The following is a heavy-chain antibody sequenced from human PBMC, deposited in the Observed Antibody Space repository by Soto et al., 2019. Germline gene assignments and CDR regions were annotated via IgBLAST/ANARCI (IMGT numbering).Heavy chain of an antibody. CDR1: GGTFSRYA. Sequence: QVQLVQPGAEVKKPGSSVRVSCKAYGGTFSRYAISWVRQAPGQGLEWMGGIITMFGTAYYAQKFKGRVTINADEVTSTAYMELRNLRYADRAVYYCARGWGYDSSDNYYAYWGQGTLVTVSS. D-gene: IGHD3-22*01. J-gene: IGHJ4*02. CDR2: IITMFGTA. V-gene: IGHV1-69*01. CDR3: ARGWGYDSSDNYYAY.